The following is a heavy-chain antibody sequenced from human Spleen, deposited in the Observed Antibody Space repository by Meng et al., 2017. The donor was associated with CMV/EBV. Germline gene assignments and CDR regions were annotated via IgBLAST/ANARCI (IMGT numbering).Heavy chain of an antibody. D-gene: IGHD1-26*01. Sequence: SVKVSCKASGGTFDDYSFSWVRQAPGQGLEWMGRAIHIIATSNYAQTFQDRITITADIPTTTVYMELTSLRSEDTAVYYCARSQLSGSYIYFEDWGPGTLVTVSS. CDR2: AIHIIATS. CDR1: GGTFDDYS. J-gene: IGHJ4*02. CDR3: ARSQLSGSYIYFED. V-gene: IGHV1-69*08.